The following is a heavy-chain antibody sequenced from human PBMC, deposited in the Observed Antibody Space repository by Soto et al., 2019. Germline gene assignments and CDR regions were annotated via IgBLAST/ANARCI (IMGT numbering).Heavy chain of an antibody. V-gene: IGHV3-30-3*01. Sequence: QVQLVESGGGVVQPGRSLRLSCAASGFTFSSYAMHWVRQAPGKGLEWVAVISYDGSNKYYADSVKGRFTIPRDNSKNTVYRQMNSLRAEDTAVDYCARTTYNYGREGILDYWGQGTLVTVSS. CDR1: GFTFSSYA. CDR2: ISYDGSNK. CDR3: ARTTYNYGREGILDY. J-gene: IGHJ4*02. D-gene: IGHD3-10*01.